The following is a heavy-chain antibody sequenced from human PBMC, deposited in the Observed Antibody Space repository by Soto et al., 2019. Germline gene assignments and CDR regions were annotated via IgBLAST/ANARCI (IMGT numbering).Heavy chain of an antibody. Sequence: SETLSLTCGVSNFSISSGYYWGWIRQSPGKGLECLGTIYHTGHTYYNPSFKSRVTISLDTSENQFSLKLTSVTAADTAVYYCARAVYCTTANCWDDFHYYNIDVWGQGTAVTVSS. CDR3: ARAVYCTTANCWDDFHYYNIDV. CDR1: NFSISSGYY. CDR2: IYHTGHT. J-gene: IGHJ6*02. V-gene: IGHV4-38-2*01. D-gene: IGHD2-2*01.